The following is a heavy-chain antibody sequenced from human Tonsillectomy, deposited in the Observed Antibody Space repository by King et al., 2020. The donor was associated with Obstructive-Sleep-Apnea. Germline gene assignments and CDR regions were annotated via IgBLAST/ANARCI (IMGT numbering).Heavy chain of an antibody. V-gene: IGHV4-39*07. J-gene: IGHJ4*02. D-gene: IGHD2-15*01. CDR1: GGSISSSSYY. CDR3: AGVSVVVVAARNEMGFDY. CDR2: IYYSWST. Sequence: LQLQESGPGLVKPSETLSLTCTVSGGSISSSSYYWGWIRQPPGKGLEGIGSIYYSWSTYHNPSLKSRVTISVDTSKNQFSLKLSPVTAADTAGYYCAGVSVVVVAARNEMGFDYWGQGTLVTVSS.